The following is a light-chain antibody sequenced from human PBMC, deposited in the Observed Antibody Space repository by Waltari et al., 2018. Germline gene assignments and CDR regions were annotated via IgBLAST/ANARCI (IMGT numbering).Light chain of an antibody. CDR3: QQRSNLWT. Sequence: DFQMTQSPSTLSASVGDRVTITCRASQTIDVWLAWYQHKAGKAPELLISRASDLQSGVPSRFSGSGSGTEFSLTISSLEPEDFAVYYCQQRSNLWTFGQGTKVEIK. V-gene: IGKV1-5*03. CDR1: QTIDVW. J-gene: IGKJ1*01. CDR2: RAS.